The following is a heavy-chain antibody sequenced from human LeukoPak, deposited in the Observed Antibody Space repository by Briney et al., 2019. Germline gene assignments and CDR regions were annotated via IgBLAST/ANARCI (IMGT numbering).Heavy chain of an antibody. Sequence: GGSLRLSCAASGFTVSSNYMSWVRQAPGKGLEWVSTISDSGGSTYYADSVKGRFTISRDNSKNTLYLQMDSLRAEDTAVYFCARQSTYSSGWTPYYFDYWGQGTLVTVSS. CDR3: ARQSTYSSGWTPYYFDY. CDR2: ISDSGGST. J-gene: IGHJ4*02. D-gene: IGHD6-19*01. CDR1: GFTVSSNY. V-gene: IGHV3-53*01.